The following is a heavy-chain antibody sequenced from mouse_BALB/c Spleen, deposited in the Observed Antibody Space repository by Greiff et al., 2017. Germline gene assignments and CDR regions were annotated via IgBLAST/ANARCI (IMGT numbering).Heavy chain of an antibody. CDR1: GYAFSSSW. J-gene: IGHJ4*01. V-gene: IGHV1-82*01. CDR3: ARRNPYYAMDY. CDR2: IYPGDGDT. Sequence: QVQLQQSGPELVKPGASVKISCKASGYAFSSSWMNWVKQRPGQGLEWIGRIYPGDGDTNYNGKFKGKATLTADKSSSTAYMQLSSLTSVDSAVYFCARRNPYYAMDYWGQGTTLTVSS.